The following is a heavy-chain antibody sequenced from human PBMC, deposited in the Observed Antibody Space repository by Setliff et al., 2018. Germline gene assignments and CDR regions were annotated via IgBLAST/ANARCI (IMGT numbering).Heavy chain of an antibody. CDR2: IYHSGST. CDR3: ARDRQYCSSPTCYSSYFYYYGMDV. Sequence: PSETLSLTCAIYGQSFSDYYWSWVRQPPGKGLEWIGEIYHSGSTNYNPSLESRVTISVDTSKNQFSLKLSSVAAADTAVYYCARDRQYCSSPTCYSSYFYYYGMDVWGQGTTVTVSS. J-gene: IGHJ6*02. V-gene: IGHV4-34*01. D-gene: IGHD2-2*02. CDR1: GQSFSDYY.